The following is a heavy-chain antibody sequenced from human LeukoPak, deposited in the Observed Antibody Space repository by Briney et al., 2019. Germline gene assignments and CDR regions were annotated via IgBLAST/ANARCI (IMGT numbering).Heavy chain of an antibody. CDR2: LDPEDGET. Sequence: ASVKVSCKVSGYTLTELSMHWVRQAPGKGLEWMGGLDPEDGETIYAQKFQGRVTMTEDTSTDTAYMELSSLRSEDTAVYYCATGHLYSSSWHDYWGQGTLVTVSS. J-gene: IGHJ4*02. CDR1: GYTLTELS. V-gene: IGHV1-24*01. D-gene: IGHD6-13*01. CDR3: ATGHLYSSSWHDY.